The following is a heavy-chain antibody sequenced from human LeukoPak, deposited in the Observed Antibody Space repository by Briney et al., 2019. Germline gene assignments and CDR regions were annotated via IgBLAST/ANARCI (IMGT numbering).Heavy chain of an antibody. CDR1: GGSISSYY. CDR3: ARDVRMATTKGAFDI. V-gene: IGHV4-59*01. J-gene: IGHJ3*02. D-gene: IGHD5-24*01. Sequence: PSETLSLTCTVSGGSISSYYWSWIRQPPGKGLEWIGYIYYSGSTNYNPSLKSRVTISVDTSKNQFSLKLSSVTAADTAVYYCARDVRMATTKGAFDIWGQGTMVTVSS. CDR2: IYYSGST.